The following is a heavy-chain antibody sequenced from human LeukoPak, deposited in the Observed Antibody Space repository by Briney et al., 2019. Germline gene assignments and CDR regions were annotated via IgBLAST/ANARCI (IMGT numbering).Heavy chain of an antibody. D-gene: IGHD3-10*01. V-gene: IGHV3-21*01. J-gene: IGHJ4*02. CDR1: GFTFSSYS. CDR3: ARLRVTMVRGVIPDY. Sequence: GGSLRLSCAASGFTFSSYSMNWVRQAPGKGLEWVSSISSSSYIYYADSVKGRFTISRDNAKNSLYLQMNSLRAEDTAVYYCARLRVTMVRGVIPDYWGQGTLVTVSS. CDR2: ISSSSYI.